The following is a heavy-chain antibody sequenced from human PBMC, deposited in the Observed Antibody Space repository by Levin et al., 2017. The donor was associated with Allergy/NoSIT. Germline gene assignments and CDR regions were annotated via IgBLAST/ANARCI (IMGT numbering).Heavy chain of an antibody. J-gene: IGHJ6*03. Sequence: GASVKVSCKASGGTFSSYAISWVRQAPGQGLEWMGGIIPIFGTANYAQKFQGRVTITADESTSTAYMELSSLRSEDTAVYYCARSRGQGRYGGWYDYYYYMDVWGKGTTVTVSS. D-gene: IGHD4-23*01. V-gene: IGHV1-69*13. CDR3: ARSRGQGRYGGWYDYYYYMDV. CDR1: GGTFSSYA. CDR2: IIPIFGTA.